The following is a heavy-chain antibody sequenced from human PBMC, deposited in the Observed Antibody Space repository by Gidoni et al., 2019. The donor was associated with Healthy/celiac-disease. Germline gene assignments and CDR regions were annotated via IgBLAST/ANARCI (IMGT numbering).Heavy chain of an antibody. J-gene: IGHJ5*02. CDR2: INHSGST. D-gene: IGHD7-27*01. V-gene: IGHV4-34*01. Sequence: GLEWIGEINHSGSTNYNPSLKSRVTISVDTSKNQFSLKLSSVTAADTAVYYCARGRRVLGRAHNWFDPWGQGTLVTVSS. CDR3: ARGRRVLGRAHNWFDP.